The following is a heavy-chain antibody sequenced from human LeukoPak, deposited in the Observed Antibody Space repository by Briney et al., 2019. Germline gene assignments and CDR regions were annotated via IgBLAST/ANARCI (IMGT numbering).Heavy chain of an antibody. D-gene: IGHD2-15*01. CDR3: AKNGDRGAYCTGGTCYPYFYYYMDV. CDR1: GFSFTSYG. CDR2: ISGSGGST. V-gene: IGHV3-23*01. J-gene: IGHJ6*03. Sequence: GGSLRLSCAASGFSFTSYGMNWARQAPGKGLEWVSAISGSGGSTYYTDSVKGRFTISRDNSKNTLYLQMNSLRAEDTAIYYCAKNGDRGAYCTGGTCYPYFYYYMDVWGKGTTVTI.